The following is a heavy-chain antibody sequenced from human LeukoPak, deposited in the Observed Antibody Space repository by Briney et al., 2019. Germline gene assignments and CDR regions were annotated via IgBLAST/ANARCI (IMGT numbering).Heavy chain of an antibody. V-gene: IGHV3-30-3*01. CDR3: ARDKEDYGDYVAY. CDR1: GFTFSSYA. Sequence: GGSLRLSCAASGFTFSSYAMHWVRQAPGKGLGWVAVISYDGSNKYYADSVKGRFTISRDNSKNTLYLQMNSLRAEDTAVYYCARDKEDYGDYVAYWGQGTLVTVSS. J-gene: IGHJ4*02. CDR2: ISYDGSNK. D-gene: IGHD4-17*01.